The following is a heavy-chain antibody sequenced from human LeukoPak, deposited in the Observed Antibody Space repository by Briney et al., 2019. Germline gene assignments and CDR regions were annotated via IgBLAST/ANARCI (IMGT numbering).Heavy chain of an antibody. CDR3: ARDKGPRWEDY. Sequence: GASVKVSCKASGYSFTDYYIHWVRQAPGQGLEWMGWINPSSGGTNYAQNFQGRVSMTRDTSISTAYMELSRLRSDDTAVYYCARDKGPRWEDYWGQGTLVTVSS. V-gene: IGHV1-2*02. D-gene: IGHD1-26*01. CDR1: GYSFTDYY. J-gene: IGHJ4*02. CDR2: INPSSGGT.